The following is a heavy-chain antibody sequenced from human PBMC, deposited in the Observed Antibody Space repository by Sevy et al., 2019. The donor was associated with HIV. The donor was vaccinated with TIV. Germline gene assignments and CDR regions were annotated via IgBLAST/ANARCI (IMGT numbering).Heavy chain of an antibody. D-gene: IGHD3-22*01. V-gene: IGHV3-30-3*01. CDR3: AREDYYDSSGYSDY. J-gene: IGHJ4*02. CDR2: ISYDGSNK. CDR1: GFTFSSYA. Sequence: GGSLRLSCAASGFTFSSYAMHWVRQAPGKGLEWVAVISYDGSNKYYADSVKGRFTISRDNSKNTLYLQMNSLRAEDTAVYYCAREDYYDSSGYSDYWGQGILVTVSS.